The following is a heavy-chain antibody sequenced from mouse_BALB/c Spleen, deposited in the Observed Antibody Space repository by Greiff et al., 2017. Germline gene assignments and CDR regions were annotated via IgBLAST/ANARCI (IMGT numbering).Heavy chain of an antibody. V-gene: IGHV1-87*01. J-gene: IGHJ2*01. D-gene: IGHD2-4*01. CDR1: GYTFTSYW. CDR2: IYPGDGDT. Sequence: QVQLQQSGAELARPGASVKLSCKASGYTFTSYWMQWVKQRPGQGLEWIGAIYPGDGDTRYTQKFKGKATLTADKSSSTAYMQLSSLASEDSAVYYCARGRIYYDYDVFDYWGQGTTLTVSS. CDR3: ARGRIYYDYDVFDY.